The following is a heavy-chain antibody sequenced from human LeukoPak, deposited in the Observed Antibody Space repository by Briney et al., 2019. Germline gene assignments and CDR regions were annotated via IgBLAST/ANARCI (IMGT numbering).Heavy chain of an antibody. CDR3: ASQLGGIVAGNY. V-gene: IGHV3-48*03. CDR1: GFTFRSYE. CDR2: ISTSGSTI. D-gene: IGHD5-12*01. Sequence: GGSLRLSCAASGFTFRSYEMNWVRQAPGKGLEWVSYISTSGSTIYYADSVKGRFTISRDNAKNSLYLQMNSLRAEDTAVYYCASQLGGIVAGNYWGQGTLVTVSS. J-gene: IGHJ4*02.